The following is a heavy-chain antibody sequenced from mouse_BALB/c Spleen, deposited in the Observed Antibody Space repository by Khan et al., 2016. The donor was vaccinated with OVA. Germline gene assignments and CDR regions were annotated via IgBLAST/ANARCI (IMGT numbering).Heavy chain of an antibody. CDR3: ARAYYRYDVYYAMDY. CDR1: GFSLSRYN. J-gene: IGHJ4*01. V-gene: IGHV2-6-4*01. CDR2: IWGGGGT. D-gene: IGHD2-14*01. Sequence: QVQLKESGPGLVAPSHSLSITCTASGFSLSRYNIHWVRQPPGKGLEWLGMIWGGGGTDYNSTLKSSLSISKDNSKSQVFLKMNRLQTDDTAMYYCARAYYRYDVYYAMDYWGQGTSVTVSS.